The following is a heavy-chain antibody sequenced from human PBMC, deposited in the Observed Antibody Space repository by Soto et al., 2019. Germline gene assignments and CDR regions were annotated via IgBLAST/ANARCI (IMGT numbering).Heavy chain of an antibody. CDR1: GGSISSGDYY. Sequence: SETLSLTCPVSGGSISSGDYYWSWIRQPPGKGLEWIGYIYYSGSTYYNPSLKSRATISADASKNQFSLRLTSVTAADTAMYFCARDSHYDLLTGYLGLDYWSQGNMVTVSS. CDR3: ARDSHYDLLTGYLGLDY. CDR2: IYYSGST. V-gene: IGHV4-30-4*02. J-gene: IGHJ4*02. D-gene: IGHD3-9*01.